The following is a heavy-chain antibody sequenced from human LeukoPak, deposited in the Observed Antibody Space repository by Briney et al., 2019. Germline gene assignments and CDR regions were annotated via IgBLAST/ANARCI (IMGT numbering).Heavy chain of an antibody. Sequence: GGSLRLSCAASGFTFSSYGMHWVRQAPGKGLEWVAIISYDGNNYYYADSVRGRFTISRDNSKNTLYLQMNSLRAEDTAVYYCAKTTVTTKEVEGTFLDYWGQGTLVTVSS. D-gene: IGHD4-17*01. CDR3: AKTTVTTKEVEGTFLDY. CDR1: GFTFSSYG. CDR2: ISYDGNNY. V-gene: IGHV3-30*18. J-gene: IGHJ4*02.